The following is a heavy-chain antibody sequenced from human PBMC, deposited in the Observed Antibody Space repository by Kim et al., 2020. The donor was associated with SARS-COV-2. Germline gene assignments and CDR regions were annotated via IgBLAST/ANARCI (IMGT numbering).Heavy chain of an antibody. CDR2: INPSGGST. CDR1: GYTFTSYY. CDR3: ARDGGDITIFGVVRGGAFDI. J-gene: IGHJ3*02. V-gene: IGHV1-46*01. Sequence: ASVKVSCKASGYTFTSYYMHWVRQAPGQGLEWMGIINPSGGSTSYAQKFQGRVTMTRDTSTSTVYMELSSLRSEDTAVYYCARDGGDITIFGVVRGGAFDIWGQGTMVTVSS. D-gene: IGHD3-3*01.